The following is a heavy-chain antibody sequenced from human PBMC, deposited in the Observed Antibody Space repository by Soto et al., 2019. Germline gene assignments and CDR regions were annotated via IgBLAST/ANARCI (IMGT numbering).Heavy chain of an antibody. Sequence: EVQLLESGGGLVQPGGSLRLSCAASGFTFSSYAMSWVRQAPGKGLEWVSAISGSGGSTYYADSVKGRFTISRDNSKNTLYLEMTSLRAEDKAVYYCAKDRAMVRGIVFDENWFDPWGQGTLVTVSS. V-gene: IGHV3-23*01. D-gene: IGHD3-10*01. CDR3: AKDRAMVRGIVFDENWFDP. J-gene: IGHJ5*02. CDR1: GFTFSSYA. CDR2: ISGSGGST.